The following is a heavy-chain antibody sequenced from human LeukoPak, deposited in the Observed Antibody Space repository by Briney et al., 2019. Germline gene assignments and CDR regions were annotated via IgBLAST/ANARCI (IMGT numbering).Heavy chain of an antibody. CDR2: IYYSGST. D-gene: IGHD3-16*01. CDR3: ARVRFGYGGFDP. J-gene: IGHJ5*02. Sequence: SETLSLTCTVSGGSISSYYWSWIRQPPGMGLDWIGYIYYSGSTNYNPSLKSRVTISVDTSKNQVSLKLTSVTAADTAVYYCARVRFGYGGFDPWGQGTLVTVSS. CDR1: GGSISSYY. V-gene: IGHV4-59*01.